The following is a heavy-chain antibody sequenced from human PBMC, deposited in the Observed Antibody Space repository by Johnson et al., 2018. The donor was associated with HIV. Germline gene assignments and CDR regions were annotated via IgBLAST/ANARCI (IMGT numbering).Heavy chain of an antibody. J-gene: IGHJ3*02. V-gene: IGHV3-30*02. CDR2: IRYDGSNK. CDR3: AKRVSGWNFGVDAFDI. CDR1: GFTFSSYG. D-gene: IGHD6-19*01. Sequence: QVQLVESGGGVVQPGGSLRLSCAATGFTFSSYGMHWVRQAPGKGLEWVAFIRYDGSNKYYADSVKGRSTTSRDNSKNTLYLQMNSLRAEDTAVYYCAKRVSGWNFGVDAFDIWGQGTMVTVSS.